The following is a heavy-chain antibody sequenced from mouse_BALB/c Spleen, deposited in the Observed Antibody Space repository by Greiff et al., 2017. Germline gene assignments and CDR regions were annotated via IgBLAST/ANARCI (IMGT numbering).Heavy chain of an antibody. J-gene: IGHJ2*01. CDR2: IWGDGST. D-gene: IGHD1-1*01. CDR3: ARAPITTVVEYYFDY. V-gene: IGHV2-6-7*01. CDR1: GFSLTGYG. Sequence: QVQLKESGPGLVAPSQSLSITCTVSGFSLTGYGVNWVRQPPGKGLEWLGMIWGDGSTDYNSALKSRLSISKDNSKSQVFLKMNSLQTDDTARYYCARAPITTVVEYYFDYWGQGTTLTVSS.